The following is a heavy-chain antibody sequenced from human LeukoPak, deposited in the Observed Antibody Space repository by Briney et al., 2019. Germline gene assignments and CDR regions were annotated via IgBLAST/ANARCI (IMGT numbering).Heavy chain of an antibody. V-gene: IGHV4-4*09. Sequence: PSETLSLTCTVSGGSFSSYYWVWIRQPPGKGLEWIGYIYSSGSGDYNPSLKSRVAMSIDTSKNQFFLKLNSVTAADTAVYYCAGCNYDFLTGFDPWGQGTLVTVSS. CDR2: IYSSGSG. D-gene: IGHD3-9*01. CDR3: AGCNYDFLTGFDP. CDR1: GGSFSSYY. J-gene: IGHJ5*02.